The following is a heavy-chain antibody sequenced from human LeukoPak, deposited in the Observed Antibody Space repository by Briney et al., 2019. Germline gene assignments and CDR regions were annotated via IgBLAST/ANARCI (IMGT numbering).Heavy chain of an antibody. Sequence: SETLSLTCAVYGGSFSGYYWSWIRQPPGKGLEWIGEINHSGSTNYNPSLKSRVTISVDTSKNQFSLKLSSVTAADTAVYYCARKSQAARRANFDYWGQGTLVTVSS. V-gene: IGHV4-34*01. CDR2: INHSGST. CDR3: ARKSQAARRANFDY. D-gene: IGHD6-6*01. CDR1: GGSFSGYY. J-gene: IGHJ4*02.